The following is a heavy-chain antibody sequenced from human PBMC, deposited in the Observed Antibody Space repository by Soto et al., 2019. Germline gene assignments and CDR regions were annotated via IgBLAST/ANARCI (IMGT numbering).Heavy chain of an antibody. D-gene: IGHD3-16*01. J-gene: IGHJ4*02. Sequence: GGSLRLSCAVSGFTFDDNAMHWVRQAPEKGLGWVSGINWKSDIGYADSVKGRFTISRDNAENSLYLQMNSLRAEDTALYYCAISQDRGGRTTFIYWGKGTQVTVSS. V-gene: IGHV3-9*01. CDR3: AISQDRGGRTTFIY. CDR2: INWKSDI. CDR1: GFTFDDNA.